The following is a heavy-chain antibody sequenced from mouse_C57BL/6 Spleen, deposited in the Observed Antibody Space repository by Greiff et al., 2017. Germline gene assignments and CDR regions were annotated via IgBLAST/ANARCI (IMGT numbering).Heavy chain of an antibody. V-gene: IGHV7-1*01. Sequence: EVMLVESGGGLVQSGRSLRLSCATSGFTFSDFYMEWVRQAPGKGLEWIAASRNKANDYTTEYSASVKGRFIVSRDTSQSILYLQMNALRAEDTAIYYCARGPSYYSNQGDYAMDYWGQGTSVTVSS. J-gene: IGHJ4*01. CDR2: SRNKANDYTT. CDR3: ARGPSYYSNQGDYAMDY. D-gene: IGHD2-5*01. CDR1: GFTFSDFY.